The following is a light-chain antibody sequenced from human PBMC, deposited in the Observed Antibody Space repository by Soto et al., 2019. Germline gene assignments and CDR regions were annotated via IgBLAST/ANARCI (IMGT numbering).Light chain of an antibody. Sequence: EIVLTQSPGTLSLSPGKRATLSCRASQSLSTTDLVWYQHKSGQPPRLVIHGTFTTASGIPARFSGDGSGTNFPPTIRRLEPDDSAVYYCQQYGSLPYTFGRGTRLEI. J-gene: IGKJ5*01. V-gene: IGKV3-20*01. CDR2: GTF. CDR1: QSLSTTD. CDR3: QQYGSLPYT.